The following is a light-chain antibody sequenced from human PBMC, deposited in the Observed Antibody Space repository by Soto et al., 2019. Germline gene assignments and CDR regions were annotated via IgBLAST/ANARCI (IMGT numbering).Light chain of an antibody. J-gene: IGKJ2*01. CDR3: QQYGNSPPYT. CDR1: QSIRSTY. Sequence: ENVLTQSPGTLSLSPGERATLSCRASQSIRSTYLAWYQQKPGQSPRLLIYGASSRATDIPDRFSGSGSGTDFTLTISRVEPEDCAVYYCQQYGNSPPYTFGQGTKLEIK. V-gene: IGKV3-20*01. CDR2: GAS.